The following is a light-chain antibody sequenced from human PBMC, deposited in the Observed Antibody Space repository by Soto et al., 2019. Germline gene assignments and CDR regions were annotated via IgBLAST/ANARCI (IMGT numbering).Light chain of an antibody. CDR3: SSFTSSSTLGYV. V-gene: IGLV2-14*01. CDR2: EVS. Sequence: QSALTQPASVSGSPGQSITISCTGTGSDVGGYNYVSWYQQHPGKAPKIMIYEVSNRPSGVSNRFSGSKSGNTASLTISGLQAEDEADYYCSSFTSSSTLGYVFGTGTKVTVL. J-gene: IGLJ1*01. CDR1: GSDVGGYNY.